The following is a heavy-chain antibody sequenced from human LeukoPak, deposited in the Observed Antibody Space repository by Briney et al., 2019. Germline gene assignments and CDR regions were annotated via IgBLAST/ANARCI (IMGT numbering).Heavy chain of an antibody. V-gene: IGHV1-46*01. CDR2: IKVSGGRT. CDR1: GDTFSDFY. J-gene: IGHJ4*02. CDR3: AREPPESYYFDY. Sequence: ASVKVSCKASGDTFSDFYVHWVRQAPGQGLEWMGIIKVSGGRTEYAQKFQGRVTMTRDMSTSTVYMELNNLRSEDTAVYYCAREPPESYYFDYWGKGTLDTVSS.